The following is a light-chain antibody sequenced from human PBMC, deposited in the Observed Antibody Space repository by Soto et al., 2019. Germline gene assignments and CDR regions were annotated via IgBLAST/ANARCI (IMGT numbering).Light chain of an antibody. Sequence: DIVMTQSTLSLPVTPGEPASISCRSSQSLLHSNGYNYLDWYLQKPGQSPQLLIYLGSNRASWVPDRFSGSGSGTHFTLKISRVEAEDVGVYYCMQTLQTPLTFRGGTKVEIK. J-gene: IGKJ4*01. CDR3: MQTLQTPLT. CDR1: QSLLHSNGYNY. CDR2: LGS. V-gene: IGKV2-28*01.